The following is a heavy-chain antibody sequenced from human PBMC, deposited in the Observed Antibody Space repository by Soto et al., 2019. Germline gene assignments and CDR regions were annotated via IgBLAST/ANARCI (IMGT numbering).Heavy chain of an antibody. CDR1: GGSFSGYY. D-gene: IGHD3-3*01. J-gene: IGHJ4*02. V-gene: IGHV4-34*01. Sequence: SETLSLTCAVYGGSFSGYYWSWIRQPPGKGLEWIGEINHSGSTNYNPSLKSRVTISVDTSKNQFSLKLSSVTAADTAVYYCARCWHYDFWSGYYTAGYYGSGSYSGWGQGTLVTVSS. CDR3: ARCWHYDFWSGYYTAGYYGSGSYSG. CDR2: INHSGST.